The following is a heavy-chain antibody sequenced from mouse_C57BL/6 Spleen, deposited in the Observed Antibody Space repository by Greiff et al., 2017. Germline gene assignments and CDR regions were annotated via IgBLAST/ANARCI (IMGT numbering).Heavy chain of an antibody. CDR1: GFTFSDYY. J-gene: IGHJ4*01. CDR2: INYEGSST. Sequence: EVKVEESEGGLVQPGSSMKLSCTASGFTFSDYYMAWVRQVPEKGLEWVATINYEGSSTYYLDSLKSRFIISRDNAKNILYLKMRSLKSANTATYYYAGDRSYCNYVGDYAMDYWGQGTSVTVSS. V-gene: IGHV5-16*01. CDR3: AGDRSYCNYVGDYAMDY. D-gene: IGHD2-1*01.